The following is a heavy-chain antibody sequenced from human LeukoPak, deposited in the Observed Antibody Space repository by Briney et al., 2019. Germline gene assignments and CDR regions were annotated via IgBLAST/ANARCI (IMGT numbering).Heavy chain of an antibody. Sequence: PSETLSLTCTVSGGSISSSSYYWGWIRQPPGKGLEWIGSIYYSGSTYYNPSLKSRVTISVDTSKNQFSLKLSSVTAADTAVYYCARHVQESGSPDYYYYYGMDVWGQGTTVTVSS. CDR2: IYYSGST. CDR1: GGSISSSSYY. J-gene: IGHJ6*02. CDR3: ARHVQESGSPDYYYYYGMDV. V-gene: IGHV4-39*07. D-gene: IGHD1-26*01.